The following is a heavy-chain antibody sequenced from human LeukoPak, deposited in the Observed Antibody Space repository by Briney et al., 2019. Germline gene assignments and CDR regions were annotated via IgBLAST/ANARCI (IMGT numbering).Heavy chain of an antibody. Sequence: PSQTLSLTCTVSGGSISSGSYYWSWTRQPAGKGLVWIGRIYTSGSTYYNPSLKSRVTISVDTSKNQFSLKLSSVTAADTAVYYCARDRIISGSSSWYRRRGYYFDYWGQGTLVTVSS. D-gene: IGHD6-13*01. CDR3: ARDRIISGSSSWYRRRGYYFDY. J-gene: IGHJ4*02. CDR2: IYTSGST. V-gene: IGHV4-61*02. CDR1: GGSISSGSYY.